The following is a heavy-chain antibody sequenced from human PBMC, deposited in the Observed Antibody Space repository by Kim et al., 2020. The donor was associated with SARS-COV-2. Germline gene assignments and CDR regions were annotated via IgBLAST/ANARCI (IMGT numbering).Heavy chain of an antibody. J-gene: IGHJ3*02. V-gene: IGHV1-46*01. CDR3: ARAGSQTVRGGADAFDI. CDR2: INPSGGST. D-gene: IGHD3-10*01. CDR1: GYTFTSYY. Sequence: ASVKVSCKASGYTFTSYYMHWVRQAPGQGLEWMGIINPSGGSTSYAQKFQGRVTMTRDTSTSTVYMELSSLRSEDTAVYYCARAGSQTVRGGADAFDIWGQGTMVTVSS.